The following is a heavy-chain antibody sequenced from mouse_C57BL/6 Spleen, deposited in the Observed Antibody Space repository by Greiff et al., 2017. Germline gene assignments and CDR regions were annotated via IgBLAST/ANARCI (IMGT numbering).Heavy chain of an antibody. CDR1: GYAFSSSW. V-gene: IGHV1-82*01. J-gene: IGHJ4*01. Sequence: VQLVESGPELVKPGASVKISCKASGYAFSSSWMNWVKQRPGKGLEWIGRIYPGDGDTNYNGKYKGKATLTADKSSSTAYMQLSSLTSEDSAVYFCAKGGGIGAMDYWGQGTSVTVSS. CDR2: IYPGDGDT. CDR3: AKGGGIGAMDY. D-gene: IGHD2-14*01.